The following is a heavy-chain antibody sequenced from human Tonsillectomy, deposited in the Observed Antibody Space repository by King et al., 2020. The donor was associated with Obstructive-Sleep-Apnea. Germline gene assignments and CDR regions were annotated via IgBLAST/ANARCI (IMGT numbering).Heavy chain of an antibody. Sequence: QLQESGPGLVKPSETLSLTCTVSGGSISSYYWSWIRQPPGKGLEWIGSIYYSGSTNYNPSLKSRVTISVDTYKNQFSLKLSSVTAADTAVYYCARDREMITFGGVIAYGMDVWGQGTTVTVSS. V-gene: IGHV4-59*01. J-gene: IGHJ6*02. CDR1: GGSISSYY. CDR2: IYYSGST. CDR3: ARDREMITFGGVIAYGMDV. D-gene: IGHD3-16*02.